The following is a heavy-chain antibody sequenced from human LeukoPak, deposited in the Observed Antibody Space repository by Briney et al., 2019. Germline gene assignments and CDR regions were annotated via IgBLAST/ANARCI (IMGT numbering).Heavy chain of an antibody. J-gene: IGHJ3*01. D-gene: IGHD2-8*01. V-gene: IGHV3-23*01. CDR1: GFTFSNYA. Sequence: PGGSLRLSCAASGFTFSNYAMSWVRQAPGKGLEWVSSISDRGGSTYYADSVKGRFTISRDSSKNTLYLQLNSLRAEDTAVYYCVKDQLGYCTNGLCYTKESPFDVWGQGTMVTVSS. CDR2: ISDRGGST. CDR3: VKDQLGYCTNGLCYTKESPFDV.